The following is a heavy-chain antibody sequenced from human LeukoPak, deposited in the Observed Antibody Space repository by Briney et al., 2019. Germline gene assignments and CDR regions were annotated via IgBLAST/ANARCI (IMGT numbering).Heavy chain of an antibody. CDR1: GFTFSSYG. CDR3: ARSRNYYDSSGYDY. V-gene: IGHV3-33*01. Sequence: GGSLRLSCAASGFTFSSYGMQWVRQAPGKGLEWVAVIWYDVTNKYYADSVKGRFTISRDNSMNTVYLETNSLRAEDTAVYYCARSRNYYDSSGYDYWGQGTLVIVSS. D-gene: IGHD3-22*01. J-gene: IGHJ4*02. CDR2: IWYDVTNK.